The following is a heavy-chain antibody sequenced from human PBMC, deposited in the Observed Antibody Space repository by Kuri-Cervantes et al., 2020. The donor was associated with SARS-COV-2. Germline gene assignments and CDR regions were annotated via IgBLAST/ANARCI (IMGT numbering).Heavy chain of an antibody. Sequence: GSLRLSCTVSGGSISTYYWSWIRQPPGKGLEWIGYLYYSGSTNYNPSLKSRVTISVDTSKNQFSLKLSSVTAADTAVYYCARREYWYFDLWGRGTLVTVSS. CDR3: ARREYWYFDL. V-gene: IGHV4-59*01. CDR1: GGSISTYY. CDR2: LYYSGST. D-gene: IGHD1-26*01. J-gene: IGHJ2*01.